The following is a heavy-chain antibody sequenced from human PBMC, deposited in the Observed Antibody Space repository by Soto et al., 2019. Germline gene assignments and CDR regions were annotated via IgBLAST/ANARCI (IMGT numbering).Heavy chain of an antibody. J-gene: IGHJ3*02. CDR2: IYYLGTT. CDR1: DGSISSGAYY. Sequence: QVQPQESGPGLVKPSQTLSLTCSVSDGSISSGAYYWSWIRQPPGKGLEWIGYIYYLGTTYYNLSLERRVTMSAEASMNRFPLKWRAAPAADPAVYYWATARYYIDTSGFRGTFDMWDQGTVVSVSS. D-gene: IGHD3-22*01. CDR3: ATARYYIDTSGFRGTFDM. V-gene: IGHV4-30-4*01.